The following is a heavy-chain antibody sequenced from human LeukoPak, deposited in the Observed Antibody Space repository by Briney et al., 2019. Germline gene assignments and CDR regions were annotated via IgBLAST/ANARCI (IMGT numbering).Heavy chain of an antibody. V-gene: IGHV3-33*02. J-gene: IGHJ6*03. CDR1: GFTFSNYG. CDR3: ARGRDGYNYYYYYYMDV. D-gene: IGHD5-24*01. CDR2: MWYDGSIK. Sequence: PGRSLRLSCAASGFTFSNYGMHWVRQAPGKGLEWLAIMWYDGSIKYYADPAKGRFTISRDNSKNTVFLQMNSLRAEDTAVYYCARGRDGYNYYYYYYMDVWGKGTTVTVSS.